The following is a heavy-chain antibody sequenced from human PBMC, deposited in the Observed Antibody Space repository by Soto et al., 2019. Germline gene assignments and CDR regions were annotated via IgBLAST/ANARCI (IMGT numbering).Heavy chain of an antibody. CDR2: VRGVGDLT. D-gene: IGHD1-26*01. J-gene: IGHJ4*02. V-gene: IGHV3-23*01. CDR3: ARDLRGAFDY. Sequence: EVQLLESGGDLVQPGGSLRLSCAASGFTFSNYAMSWVRQAPGKGLEWITSVRGVGDLTYYADSVTGRFTISRDNSENTISLQMYGLRAEDSAVYYCARDLRGAFDYWGQGTVVTVSS. CDR1: GFTFSNYA.